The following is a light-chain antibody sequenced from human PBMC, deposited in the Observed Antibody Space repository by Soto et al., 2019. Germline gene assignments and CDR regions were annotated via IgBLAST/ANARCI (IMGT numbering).Light chain of an antibody. V-gene: IGLV1-40*01. CDR2: TNR. J-gene: IGLJ1*01. CDR3: QSDDSSLGYV. Sequence: VLTQPPSVSGAPGQRVTMSCTGSSSNIGAGYHVHWYQQLPGTAPKLLIYTNRYRPSGVPDRFSGSRSGTSASLAITGLQAEDEADYYCQSDDSSLGYVFGTGTKVTAL. CDR1: SSNIGAGYH.